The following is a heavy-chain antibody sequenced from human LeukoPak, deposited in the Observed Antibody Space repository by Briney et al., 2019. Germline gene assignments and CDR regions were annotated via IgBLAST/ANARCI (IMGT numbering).Heavy chain of an antibody. Sequence: GRSLRLSCAASGFTFSSSGMHWVRQAPGKGLEWVAVISYDGSTKCYADSVKGRFTISRDNSKNTLYLQMNSLRAEDTAVYYCARSYGDYVGGPYYYGMDVWGQGTTVTVSS. CDR1: GFTFSSSG. CDR3: ARSYGDYVGGPYYYGMDV. V-gene: IGHV3-30*03. D-gene: IGHD4-17*01. CDR2: ISYDGSTK. J-gene: IGHJ6*02.